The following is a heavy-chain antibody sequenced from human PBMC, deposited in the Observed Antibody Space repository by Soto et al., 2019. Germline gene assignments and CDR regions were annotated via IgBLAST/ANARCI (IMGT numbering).Heavy chain of an antibody. J-gene: IGHJ6*02. Sequence: WASVKVSCKASGYTFTSYDINWVRQATGQGLEWMGWMNPNSGNTGYAQKFQDRVTMTRNTSISTAYMELSSLRSEDTAVYYCARGIAARLYYYYYGMDVWGQGTTVTVSS. CDR3: ARGIAARLYYYYYGMDV. D-gene: IGHD6-6*01. V-gene: IGHV1-8*01. CDR1: GYTFTSYD. CDR2: MNPNSGNT.